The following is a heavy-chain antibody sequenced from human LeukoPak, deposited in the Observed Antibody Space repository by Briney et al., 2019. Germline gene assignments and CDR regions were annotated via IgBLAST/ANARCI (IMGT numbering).Heavy chain of an antibody. CDR3: ARAYRFLGYFDY. D-gene: IGHD3-3*01. CDR1: GFTFSSYA. J-gene: IGHJ4*02. CDR2: ISYDGSNK. Sequence: GGSLRLSCAVSGFTFSSYAMHWVRQAPGKGLEWVAVISYDGSNKYYADSVKGRFTISRDNSKNTLYLQMNSLRAEDTAVYYCARAYRFLGYFDYWGQGTLVTVSS. V-gene: IGHV3-30-3*01.